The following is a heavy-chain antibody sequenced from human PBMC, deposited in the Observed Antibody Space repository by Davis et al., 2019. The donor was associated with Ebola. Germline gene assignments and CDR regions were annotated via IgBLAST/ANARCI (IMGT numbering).Heavy chain of an antibody. CDR1: GGTFSSYA. CDR2: IIPIFGTA. Sequence: AASVKVSCKASGGTFSSYAISWVRHAPGQGLEWMGGIIPIFGTANYAQKFQGRVTITADESTSTAYMELSSLRSEDTAVYYCARDSPNCSSTSCSYYYMDVWGKGTTVTVSS. D-gene: IGHD2-2*01. CDR3: ARDSPNCSSTSCSYYYMDV. J-gene: IGHJ6*03. V-gene: IGHV1-69*13.